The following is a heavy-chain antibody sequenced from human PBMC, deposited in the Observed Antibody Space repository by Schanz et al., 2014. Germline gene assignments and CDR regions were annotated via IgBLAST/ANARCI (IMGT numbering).Heavy chain of an antibody. J-gene: IGHJ4*02. CDR2: INTADTT. CDR3: AKEDRNHNSDYVY. Sequence: VQLVESGGGLVQPGGSLRLSCAASGFTLSSYALSWVRQSPGKGLEWVSAINTADTTYYADSVKGRFTISRDDSKNTLYLQMNSLRPEDTAVYYCAKEDRNHNSDYVYWGQGTLVTVSS. V-gene: IGHV3-23*04. D-gene: IGHD3-22*01. CDR1: GFTLSSYA.